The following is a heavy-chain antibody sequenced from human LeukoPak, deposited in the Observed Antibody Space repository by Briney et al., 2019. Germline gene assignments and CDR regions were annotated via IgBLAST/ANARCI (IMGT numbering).Heavy chain of an antibody. CDR3: ARPVDIVATGNPYFFMDV. Sequence: GSLRLSCTASEFNYDDYAMSWVRQGPGKGLEWVSGIEWNGGSTAYADSVKGRFTISRDNAKNSLYLEMSSLRVEDTALYYCARPVDIVATGNPYFFMDVWGKGTTVTVS. D-gene: IGHD5-12*01. J-gene: IGHJ6*03. V-gene: IGHV3-20*04. CDR1: EFNYDDYA. CDR2: IEWNGGST.